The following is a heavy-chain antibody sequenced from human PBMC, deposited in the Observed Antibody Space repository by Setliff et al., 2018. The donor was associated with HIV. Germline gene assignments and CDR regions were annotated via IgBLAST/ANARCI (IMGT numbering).Heavy chain of an antibody. J-gene: IGHJ6*02. CDR2: VYYTGDT. V-gene: IGHV4-30-4*08. D-gene: IGHD5-12*01. Sequence: SETLSLTCVVSGVSISRGDYYWGWFRQPPGKGLEWIGYVYYTGDTYYNPSLKSRVSISLDTSKNQFTLQLSSVTAADTAMYFCARDHGVATVVMDYYSGMDVWGPGTTVTVSS. CDR3: ARDHGVATVVMDYYSGMDV. CDR1: GVSISRGDYY.